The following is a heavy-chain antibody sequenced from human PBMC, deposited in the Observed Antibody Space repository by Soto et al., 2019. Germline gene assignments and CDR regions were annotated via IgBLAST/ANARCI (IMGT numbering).Heavy chain of an antibody. V-gene: IGHV3-33*01. CDR2: IWYDGRNQ. J-gene: IGHJ4*02. CDR1: GFIFNDYG. CDR3: ARGRSRYSDSDLAY. Sequence: QVQLVESGGGVVQPGRSLRLSCIASGFIFNDYGMHWVRQAPGKGLEWVAGIWYDGRNQYYADSVKGRLTISRDKSRNTLGLEVTSLRVEDTAVYYCARGRSRYSDSDLAYWGQGTQVTVSS. D-gene: IGHD5-12*01.